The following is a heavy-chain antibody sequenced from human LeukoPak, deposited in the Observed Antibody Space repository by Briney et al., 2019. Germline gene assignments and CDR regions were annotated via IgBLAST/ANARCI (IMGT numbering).Heavy chain of an antibody. Sequence: ASVTVSFKASVYTFTGYYMHWVRQAPGQGLEWMGWINPNSGGTNYAQKFQGRVTMTRDTSISTAYMELSRLRSDDTAVYYCARAARHSVLEADFDYWGQGTLVTVSS. CDR1: VYTFTGYY. CDR3: ARAARHSVLEADFDY. V-gene: IGHV1-2*02. J-gene: IGHJ4*02. D-gene: IGHD2-8*02. CDR2: INPNSGGT.